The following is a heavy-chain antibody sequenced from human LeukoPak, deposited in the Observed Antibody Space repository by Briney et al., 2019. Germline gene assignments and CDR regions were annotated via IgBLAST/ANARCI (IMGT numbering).Heavy chain of an antibody. CDR2: ISSSGSTI. CDR1: GFTVSSNY. V-gene: IGHV3-11*04. Sequence: GGSLRLSCAASGFTVSSNYMNWIRQAPGKGLEWVSYISSSGSTIYYADSVKGRFTISRDNAKNSLYLQMNSLRAEDTAVYYCARAVGGHYYGSFDYWGQGTLVTVSS. D-gene: IGHD3-10*01. CDR3: ARAVGGHYYGSFDY. J-gene: IGHJ4*02.